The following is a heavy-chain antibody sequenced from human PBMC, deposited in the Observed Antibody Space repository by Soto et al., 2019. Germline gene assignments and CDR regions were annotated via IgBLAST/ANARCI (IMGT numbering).Heavy chain of an antibody. V-gene: IGHV1-2*04. Sequence: ASVKVSCKTSGYTFTGYYIHWVRQAPGQGPEWMGWINPHTGVTNYAQNFQGWVTMARDTSISTVYMEMTRLKSDDTAVYYCARESGGVGGTLDPWGQGTLVTVSS. CDR3: ARESGGVGGTLDP. D-gene: IGHD1-26*01. J-gene: IGHJ5*02. CDR1: GYTFTGYY. CDR2: INPHTGVT.